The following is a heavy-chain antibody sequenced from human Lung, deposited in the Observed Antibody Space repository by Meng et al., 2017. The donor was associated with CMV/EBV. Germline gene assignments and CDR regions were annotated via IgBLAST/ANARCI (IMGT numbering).Heavy chain of an antibody. Sequence: ESLKISCAASEFTFRNYWMSWVRQAPGKGLEWVANIREDGSEQHYADSVKGRFSISRDNAKNSLYLQMNSLRGEDTAVYYCARVKKAVHFDNWGQGTLVTVSS. J-gene: IGHJ4*02. CDR1: EFTFRNYW. V-gene: IGHV3-7*01. CDR3: ARVKKAVHFDN. D-gene: IGHD6-6*01. CDR2: IREDGSEQ.